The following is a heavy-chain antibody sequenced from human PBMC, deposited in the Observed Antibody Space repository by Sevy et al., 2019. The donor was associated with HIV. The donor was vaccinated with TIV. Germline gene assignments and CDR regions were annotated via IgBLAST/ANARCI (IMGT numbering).Heavy chain of an antibody. D-gene: IGHD6-13*01. V-gene: IGHV3-30*03. CDR3: ARDSGYSINWYPAY. Sequence: GGSLRLSCAASGFTFSSHGMHWVRQAPGKGLEWVAVMSYDGSYKSYGDSGKGRFTMSRDYSKKTLYLQMNSLRPEDTAMYYCARDSGYSINWYPAYWGQGTLVTVSS. CDR1: GFTFSSHG. CDR2: MSYDGSYK. J-gene: IGHJ4*02.